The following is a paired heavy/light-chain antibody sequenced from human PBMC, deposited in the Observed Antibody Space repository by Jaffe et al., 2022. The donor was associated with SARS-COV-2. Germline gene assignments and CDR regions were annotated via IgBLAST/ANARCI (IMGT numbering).Light chain of an antibody. CDR3: QSADSSGTWV. J-gene: IGLJ3*02. Sequence: SYELTQPPSVSVSPGQTARIPCSGDALSKQYAYWYQQRPGQAPVLIIYKDTETPSGIPERFSGSSSGTTVTLTISGVQAEDEADYYCQSADSSGTWVFGGGTKVTVL. V-gene: IGLV3-25*03. CDR2: KDT. CDR1: ALSKQY.
Heavy chain of an antibody. CDR3: AKTSAVGPLGFDY. D-gene: IGHD6-19*01. V-gene: IGHV3-23*01. J-gene: IGHJ4*02. CDR1: GITFRTYA. Sequence: EVQLLESGGGLVQPGGSLRLSCAASGITFRTYAMSWVRQAPGKGLEWVSGISGSGGSTYYADSVKGRFTISRDNSENTLYLEINSLRAEDTAVYFCAKTSAVGPLGFDYWGQGTLVTVSS. CDR2: ISGSGGST.